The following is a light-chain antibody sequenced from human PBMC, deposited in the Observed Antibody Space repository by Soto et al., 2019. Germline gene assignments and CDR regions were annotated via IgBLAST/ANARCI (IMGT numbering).Light chain of an antibody. CDR2: GAS. Sequence: EIVLTQSPGTLSLSPGERATLSCRASQSVSSSYLAWYQQKPGQAPRLLIYGASSRATGIPDRFSGSGSGTDFTLTISRLEPEDLAVYYCQQYGSSPAPFGGGTKVEIK. V-gene: IGKV3-20*01. CDR1: QSVSSSY. J-gene: IGKJ4*01. CDR3: QQYGSSPAP.